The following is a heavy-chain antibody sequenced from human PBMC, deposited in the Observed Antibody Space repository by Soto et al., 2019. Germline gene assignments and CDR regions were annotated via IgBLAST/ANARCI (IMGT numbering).Heavy chain of an antibody. CDR2: VHPSGST. CDR1: RGSLGDHD. CDR3: ARGKPSGHRFGPRNFFYYGLHV. J-gene: IGHJ6*02. Sequence: PXESLSVGGAVCRGSLGDHDAAWIRKSQDKGREWIGEVHPSGSTAYNPSLKSRLTSSLDTSKNQCSLKVASVPAADTSVYFCARGKPSGHRFGPRNFFYYGLHVWGPGTTVIVYS. V-gene: IGHV4-34*01. D-gene: IGHD5-18*01.